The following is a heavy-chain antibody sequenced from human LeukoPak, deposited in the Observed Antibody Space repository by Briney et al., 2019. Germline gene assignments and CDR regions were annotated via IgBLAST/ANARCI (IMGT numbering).Heavy chain of an antibody. D-gene: IGHD3-10*01. CDR1: GYSISSGYY. CDR3: ARDSRDYYGSGFFDY. V-gene: IGHV4-38-2*02. J-gene: IGHJ4*02. Sequence: SETLSLTCAVSGYSISSGYYWGWIRQPPGKGLEWIGSIYHSGSTYYNPSLKSRVTISVATSKNQFSRKLSSVTAADPAVYYCARDSRDYYGSGFFDYWGQGTLVTVSS. CDR2: IYHSGST.